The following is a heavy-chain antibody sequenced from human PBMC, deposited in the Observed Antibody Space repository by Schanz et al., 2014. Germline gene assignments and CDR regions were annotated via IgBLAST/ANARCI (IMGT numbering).Heavy chain of an antibody. V-gene: IGHV3-7*01. D-gene: IGHD3-3*01. CDR3: ARDKGGYYPFDY. CDR1: GFTFSNYW. J-gene: IGHJ4*02. CDR2: IKQDESER. Sequence: EVQLVESGGGLVQPGGSLRLSCAASGFTFSNYWIHWVRQAPGKGLVWVANIKQDESERSYVDSVKGRFTISRDNAKNSLYLQMNSLRAEDTAVYYCARDKGGYYPFDYWGQGTLVTVSS.